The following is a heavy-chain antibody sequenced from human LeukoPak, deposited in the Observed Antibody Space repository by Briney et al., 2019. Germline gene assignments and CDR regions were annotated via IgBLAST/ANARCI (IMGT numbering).Heavy chain of an antibody. CDR2: IYYSGST. CDR1: GGSISSYY. D-gene: IGHD6-19*01. CDR3: ASGGAVAGTPDFDY. Sequence: SETLSLTCTVSGGSISSYYWSWIRQPPGKGLEWIGYIYYSGSTNYNPSLKSRVTISVDTSKNQFSLKLSSVTAADTAVYYCASGGAVAGTPDFDYWGQGTLVTVSS. J-gene: IGHJ4*02. V-gene: IGHV4-59*08.